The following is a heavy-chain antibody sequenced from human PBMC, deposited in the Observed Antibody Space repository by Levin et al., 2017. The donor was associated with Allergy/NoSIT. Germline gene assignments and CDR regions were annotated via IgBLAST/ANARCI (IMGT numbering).Heavy chain of an antibody. V-gene: IGHV4-31*03. CDR1: GGSISSGDHY. CDR3: ARGYEDSVGYFGA. Sequence: SETLSLTCTVSGGSISSGDHYWTWLRHSPGTGLEWLGYISYSGRTYYNPSLQNRGTISIDLSNSQFSLSVTSVTGADTAKYYCARGYEDSVGYFGAWGQGTLVTVSS. CDR2: ISYSGRT. D-gene: IGHD3-22*01. J-gene: IGHJ5*02.